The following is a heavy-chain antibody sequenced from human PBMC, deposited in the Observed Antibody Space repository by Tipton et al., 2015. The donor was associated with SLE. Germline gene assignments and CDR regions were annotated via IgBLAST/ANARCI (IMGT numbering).Heavy chain of an antibody. CDR2: IGTTDDK. CDR1: GFTFPKYD. Sequence: SLRLSCVGSGFTFPKYDMHWVRQATGKGLEWVSAIGTTDDKYYSGSVKGRFTISRDDGKNSLYLQMNSPTAGDTAVYYCASAQFDTVPGPSGMDVWGQGTTVTVSS. D-gene: IGHD6-19*01. CDR3: ASAQFDTVPGPSGMDV. J-gene: IGHJ6*02. V-gene: IGHV3-13*01.